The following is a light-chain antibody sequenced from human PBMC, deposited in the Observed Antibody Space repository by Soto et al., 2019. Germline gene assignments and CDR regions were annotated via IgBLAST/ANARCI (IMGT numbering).Light chain of an antibody. J-gene: IGKJ1*01. Sequence: EVVLTQSPGTLSLSPGERATLSCRASQSVSSTYLAWYQQRPGQAPRLLIYGASTMATDIPDRISGSGSGTDFTLTVSRLEPEDFAVYYCQNYGSTPWPFGQGTKVEIK. V-gene: IGKV3-20*01. CDR2: GAS. CDR3: QNYGSTPWP. CDR1: QSVSSTY.